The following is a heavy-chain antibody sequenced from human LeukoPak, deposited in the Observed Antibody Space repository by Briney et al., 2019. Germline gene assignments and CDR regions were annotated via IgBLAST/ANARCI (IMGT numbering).Heavy chain of an antibody. CDR1: GYTFTSYG. V-gene: IGHV1-18*01. J-gene: IGHJ5*02. CDR3: ARDQAPLLWFGESPLNWFDP. Sequence: ASVKVSCKASGYTFTSYGISWVRQAPGQGLEWMGWISAYNGNTSYAQKLQGRVTMTTGTSTSTAYMELRSLRSDDTAVYYCARDQAPLLWFGESPLNWFDPWGQGTLVTVSS. D-gene: IGHD3-10*01. CDR2: ISAYNGNT.